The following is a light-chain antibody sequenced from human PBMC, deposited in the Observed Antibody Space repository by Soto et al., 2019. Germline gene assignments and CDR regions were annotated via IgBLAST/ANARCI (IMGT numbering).Light chain of an antibody. CDR1: QRVSNNY. V-gene: IGKV3-20*01. Sequence: EIVLTQSPGTLSLSPGERATLSCRASQRVSNNYLAWYQHKPGQAPRLLIYGASSRATGIPDRFSGSGSGTDFTLTISRLEPEDFALYFCQQYGSSPFTFGPGTKVDIK. CDR2: GAS. J-gene: IGKJ3*01. CDR3: QQYGSSPFT.